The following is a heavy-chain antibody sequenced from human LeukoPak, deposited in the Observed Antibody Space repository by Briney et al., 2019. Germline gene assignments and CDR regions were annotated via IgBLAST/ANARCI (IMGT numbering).Heavy chain of an antibody. CDR3: ARDQVGATPIDY. CDR2: INPDGSAT. Sequence: PGGSLRLSCAASGFTFSSYWMHWVRRAPGKGLVWVSHINPDGSATRYADSVKGRFTISRDNAKNTLYLQMNSLRAEDTAVYYCARDQVGATPIDYWGQGTLVTVSS. V-gene: IGHV3-74*01. CDR1: GFTFSSYW. D-gene: IGHD1-26*01. J-gene: IGHJ4*02.